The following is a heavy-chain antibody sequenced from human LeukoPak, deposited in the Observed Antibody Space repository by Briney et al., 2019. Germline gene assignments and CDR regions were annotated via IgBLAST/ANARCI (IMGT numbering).Heavy chain of an antibody. D-gene: IGHD6-19*01. J-gene: IGHJ4*02. V-gene: IGHV1-2*02. CDR3: ARVIAVAGVLYFDY. CDR2: INPNNGAT. Sequence: ASVKVPCKASGYTFTGYYIHWLRQAPGQGLEWMGWINPNNGATTYAQKFQGRVTMTRDTSVTTAYVELSRLRSDDTAVYYCARVIAVAGVLYFDYWGQGTLVTVSS. CDR1: GYTFTGYY.